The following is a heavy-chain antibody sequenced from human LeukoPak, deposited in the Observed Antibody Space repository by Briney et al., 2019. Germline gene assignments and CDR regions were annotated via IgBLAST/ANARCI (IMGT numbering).Heavy chain of an antibody. J-gene: IGHJ4*02. V-gene: IGHV5-51*01. Sequence: GESLKISCKGSGYSFTSYWIGWVRQMPGKGLEWMGIIYPGDSDPRYSPSFQGQVTISADKSISTAYLQWSSLKASDTAMYYCASSYYDFWSGYSDFDYWGQGTLVTVSS. D-gene: IGHD3-3*01. CDR3: ASSYYDFWSGYSDFDY. CDR2: IYPGDSDP. CDR1: GYSFTSYW.